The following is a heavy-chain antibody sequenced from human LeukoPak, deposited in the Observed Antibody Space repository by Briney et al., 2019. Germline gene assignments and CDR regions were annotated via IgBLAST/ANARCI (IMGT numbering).Heavy chain of an antibody. D-gene: IGHD5-12*01. CDR1: GGSISSTNYY. Sequence: PSETLSLTCTVSGGSISSTNYYWGWIRQPPGKGLEWIGSIYYSGNTYYTPSLKSRVTISVDTSKNQFSLKLNSVTAADTTVYYCVRHDGRGGATMGSLDSWGQGSLVTVSS. J-gene: IGHJ4*02. V-gene: IGHV4-39*01. CDR3: VRHDGRGGATMGSLDS. CDR2: IYYSGNT.